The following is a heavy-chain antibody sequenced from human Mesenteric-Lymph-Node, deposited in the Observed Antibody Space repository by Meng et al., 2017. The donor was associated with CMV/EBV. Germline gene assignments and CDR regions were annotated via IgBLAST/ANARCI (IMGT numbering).Heavy chain of an antibody. D-gene: IGHD2-2*01. CDR3: ARGEIVVVPAAMTLSHWFDP. CDR1: SRYGW. CDR2: VDHHGST. J-gene: IGHJ5*02. Sequence: SRYGWCGWVRQPPGKGLEWIGEVDHHGSTIYSPSLEGRATISVDTSKNQFSLKLRSVTAADTAVYYCARGEIVVVPAAMTLSHWFDPWGQGTLVTVSS. V-gene: IGHV4-4*02.